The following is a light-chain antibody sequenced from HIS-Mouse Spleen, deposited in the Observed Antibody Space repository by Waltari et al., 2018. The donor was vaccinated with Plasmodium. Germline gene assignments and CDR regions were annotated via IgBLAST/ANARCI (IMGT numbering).Light chain of an antibody. J-gene: IGKJ4*01. V-gene: IGKV1-8*01. CDR2: AAS. CDR1: QGISSY. CDR3: QQYYSYPLT. Sequence: AIRMTQSPSSFSPSTGDKLPLTCRASQGISSYLAWYQQKPGKAPKLLIYAASTLQSGVPSRFSGSGSGTDFTLTISCMQSEDFATYYCQQYYSYPLTFGGGTKVEIK.